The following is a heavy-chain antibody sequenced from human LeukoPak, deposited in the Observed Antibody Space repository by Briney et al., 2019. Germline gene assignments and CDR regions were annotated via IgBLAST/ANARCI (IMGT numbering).Heavy chain of an antibody. V-gene: IGHV1-2*02. Sequence: GASVKVSCKASGYTFTGYYMHWVRQAPGQGLEWMGWINPNSGGTNYAQKFQGRVTMTRDTSISTAYMELSRLRSDDTAVYYCPRGSLIAVAGTGFGYWGQGTLVTVSS. CDR1: GYTFTGYY. CDR2: INPNSGGT. J-gene: IGHJ4*02. D-gene: IGHD6-19*01. CDR3: PRGSLIAVAGTGFGY.